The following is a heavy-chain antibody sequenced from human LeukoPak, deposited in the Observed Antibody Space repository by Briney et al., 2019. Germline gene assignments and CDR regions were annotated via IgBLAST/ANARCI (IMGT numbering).Heavy chain of an antibody. D-gene: IGHD3-22*01. Sequence: PSETLSLTCIVSGGSVNHGGYYWHWIRQPPGKGLEWIGYVYYSGSTSYNPSLKSRVTISLDKSKNQFSLNLNSVTAADTAVYFCARAGIDSLGYLYFDFWGQGILVTVSS. J-gene: IGHJ4*02. V-gene: IGHV4-61*08. CDR2: VYYSGST. CDR3: ARAGIDSLGYLYFDF. CDR1: GGSVNHGGYY.